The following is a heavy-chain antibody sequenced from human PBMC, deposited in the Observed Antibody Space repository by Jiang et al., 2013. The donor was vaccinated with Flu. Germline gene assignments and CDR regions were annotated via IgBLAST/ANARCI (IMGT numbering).Heavy chain of an antibody. D-gene: IGHD3-10*01. Sequence: LVQPGGSLRLSCAASGFTFSSYWMSWVRQAPGKGLEWVANIKQDGSXKYYVDSVKGRIHHLHETNAKNSLYLQMNSLRAEDTAVYYCARNPTPNTYGSGSYYLDYWGQGTLVTVSS. V-gene: IGHV3-7*03. CDR1: GFTFSSYW. J-gene: IGHJ4*02. CDR3: ARNPTPNTYGSGSYYLDY. CDR2: IKQDGSXK.